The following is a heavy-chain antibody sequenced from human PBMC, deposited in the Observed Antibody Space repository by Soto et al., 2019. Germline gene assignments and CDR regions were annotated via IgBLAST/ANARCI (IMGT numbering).Heavy chain of an antibody. V-gene: IGHV3-23*01. J-gene: IGHJ3*02. Sequence: PGGSLRLSCAASGLTFRSYAMIWVRQAPGNGLEWVSWNSGSGGSTYYPDSVKGRFTISRDNSKNTLYLQMNSLRAEDTAVYYCAKAPYTVVNPGDAFDIWGQGTMVTVSS. CDR1: GLTFRSYA. CDR2: NSGSGGST. D-gene: IGHD2-2*01. CDR3: AKAPYTVVNPGDAFDI.